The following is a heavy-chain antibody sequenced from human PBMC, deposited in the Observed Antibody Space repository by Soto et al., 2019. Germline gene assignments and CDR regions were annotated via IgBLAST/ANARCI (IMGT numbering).Heavy chain of an antibody. CDR3: ANGGRRDYNDS. CDR1: GGSITSYH. CDR2: IYHSGST. V-gene: IGHV4-59*03. D-gene: IGHD3-10*01. Sequence: SQTRSLTCIGSGGSITSYHWSWIRQLPEKGLEWIGYIYHSGSTKYNPSLKSRVTISVDTSKNQFSVKLSSVTAADTAVYYCANGGRRDYNDSW. J-gene: IGHJ5*01.